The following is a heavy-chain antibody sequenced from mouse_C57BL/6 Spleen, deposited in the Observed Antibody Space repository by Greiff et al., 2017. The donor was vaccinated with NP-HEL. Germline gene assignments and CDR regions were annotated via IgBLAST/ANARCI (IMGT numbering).Heavy chain of an antibody. V-gene: IGHV1-81*01. J-gene: IGHJ1*03. CDR2: IYPRSGNN. Sequence: VQLQQSGAELARPGASVKLSCKASGYTFTSYGISWVKQRTGQGLEWIGEIYPRSGNNYYNEKFKGKATLTADKSSSTAYMELRSLTSEDSAVYFCARSNWDEYFDVWGTGTTVTVSS. CDR3: ARSNWDEYFDV. D-gene: IGHD4-1*01. CDR1: GYTFTSYG.